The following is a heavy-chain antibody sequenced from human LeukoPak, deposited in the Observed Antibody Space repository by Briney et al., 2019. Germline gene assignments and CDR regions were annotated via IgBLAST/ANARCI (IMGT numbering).Heavy chain of an antibody. Sequence: PGXSLRLXCAASGFTFSSYAMHWVRQAPGKGMEWVAVISYDGSNKYYADSVNARFTISRDNSKNTLYLQMNSLRAEDTAVYYCARDVKSILLIVVVVAATYYFDYWGQGTLVTVSS. CDR2: ISYDGSNK. J-gene: IGHJ4*02. D-gene: IGHD2-15*01. CDR3: ARDVKSILLIVVVVAATYYFDY. CDR1: GFTFSSYA. V-gene: IGHV3-30-3*01.